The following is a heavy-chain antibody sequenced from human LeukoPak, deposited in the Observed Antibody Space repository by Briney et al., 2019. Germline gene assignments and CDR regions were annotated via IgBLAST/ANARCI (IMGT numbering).Heavy chain of an antibody. D-gene: IGHD2-21*02. J-gene: IGHJ4*02. V-gene: IGHV3-33*01. CDR1: GFTFSSYG. Sequence: GRSLRLSCAASGFTFSSYGMHWVRQAPGKGLEWVAVIWYDGSNKYYADSVKGRFTISRDNSKNTLYLQMNSLRAEDTAVYYCARDSCRGDCYPFDYWGQVTLVTVSS. CDR2: IWYDGSNK. CDR3: ARDSCRGDCYPFDY.